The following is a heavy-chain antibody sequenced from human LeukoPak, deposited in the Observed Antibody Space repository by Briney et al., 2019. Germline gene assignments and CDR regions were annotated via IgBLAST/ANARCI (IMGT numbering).Heavy chain of an antibody. Sequence: PGESLRLSCAASGFAFSTYWMDWVRQAPEKGLEWVGNINQDGSVKHYVDSVRGRFTISRDNARNSVYLQMSALRVEDTAVYYCTRDFVFWGQGSLVTASS. D-gene: IGHD3-3*01. CDR3: TRDFVF. CDR1: GFAFSTYW. J-gene: IGHJ4*02. CDR2: INQDGSVK. V-gene: IGHV3-7*01.